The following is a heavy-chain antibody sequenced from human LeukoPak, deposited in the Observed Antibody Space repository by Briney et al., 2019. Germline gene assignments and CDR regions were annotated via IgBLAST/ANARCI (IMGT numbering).Heavy chain of an antibody. J-gene: IGHJ4*02. D-gene: IGHD4-23*01. CDR1: GGSISSYY. Sequence: SETLSLTCTVSGGSISSYYWSWIRQPPGEGLEWIGYIYYSGSTNYDPSLKSRVTISVDTSKNQFSLKLSSVTAADTAVYYCARDRDYGGDNYYFDYWGQGTLVTVSS. CDR2: IYYSGST. CDR3: ARDRDYGGDNYYFDY. V-gene: IGHV4-59*01.